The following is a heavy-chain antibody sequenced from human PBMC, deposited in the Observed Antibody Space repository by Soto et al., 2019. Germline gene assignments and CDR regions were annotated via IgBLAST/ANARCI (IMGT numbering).Heavy chain of an antibody. V-gene: IGHV1-8*01. CDR1: GYTFTSYY. D-gene: IGHD3-22*01. CDR2: LNPNSGNT. J-gene: IGHJ4*02. CDR3: ARAPPYYYDSSGYSLLPTVSGVCDY. Sequence: ASVKVSCKASGYTFTSYYITRVRQATGQGLEWMGWLNPNSGNTGYAQKFQGRVTMTRNTSISTAYMELSSLRSEDTAVYYCARAPPYYYDSSGYSLLPTVSGVCDYWGQGTLVTVAS.